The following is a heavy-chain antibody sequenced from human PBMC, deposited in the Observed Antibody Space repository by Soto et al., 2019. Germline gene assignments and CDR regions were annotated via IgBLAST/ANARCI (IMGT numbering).Heavy chain of an antibody. D-gene: IGHD6-13*01. Sequence: LRLSFAASGFTFRSFTMNWVRQAPGKGLEWVSTISSNSAYIYYTDALRGRFTISRDNAKNSLHLQMNSLRAEDKAVYYCTRDASRDSSARGWFDPWGPGTLVTVSS. J-gene: IGHJ5*02. CDR2: ISSNSAYI. CDR1: GFTFRSFT. V-gene: IGHV3-21*01. CDR3: TRDASRDSSARGWFDP.